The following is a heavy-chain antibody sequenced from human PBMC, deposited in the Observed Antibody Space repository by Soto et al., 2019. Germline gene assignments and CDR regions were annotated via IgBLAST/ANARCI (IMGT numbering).Heavy chain of an antibody. CDR1: GGSISSYY. Sequence: PSETLSITCTGSGGSISSYYWSWIRQPPGKGLEGIGYIYYSGSTNYNPSLKSRVTISVDTSKNQFSLKLSSVTAADTAVYYCAREEGSGWYQFDYWGQGTLVTVSS. V-gene: IGHV4-59*01. CDR3: AREEGSGWYQFDY. J-gene: IGHJ4*02. CDR2: IYYSGST. D-gene: IGHD6-19*01.